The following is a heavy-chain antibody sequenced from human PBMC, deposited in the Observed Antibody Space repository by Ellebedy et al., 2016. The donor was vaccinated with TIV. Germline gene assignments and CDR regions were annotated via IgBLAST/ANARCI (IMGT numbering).Heavy chain of an antibody. D-gene: IGHD6-19*01. Sequence: GESLKISCAASGFTVSSNYMSWVRQAPGRGLEWVSTIYSSGGTYYAGSVKGRFTISRDNPKNTLYLQMDSLRAEDTAVYYCAGGISVAGTSLGFWGQGTLVTVSS. CDR1: GFTVSSNY. J-gene: IGHJ4*02. CDR3: AGGISVAGTSLGF. V-gene: IGHV3-53*01. CDR2: IYSSGGT.